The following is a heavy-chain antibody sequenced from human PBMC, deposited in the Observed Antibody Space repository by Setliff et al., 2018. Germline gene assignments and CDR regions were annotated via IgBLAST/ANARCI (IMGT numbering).Heavy chain of an antibody. CDR1: GDSISGYGYY. J-gene: IGHJ6*03. D-gene: IGHD4-17*01. V-gene: IGHV4-61*09. Sequence: PSETLSLTCTVSGDSISGYGYYWTWVRQPAGGGLEWIGHIYSSGSTNYNPSLKTRVTISVDTSKNRFSLTLSSVTAADTAVYYCARETTMTYYFYYMDVWGKGTTVTVSS. CDR2: IYSSGST. CDR3: ARETTMTYYFYYMDV.